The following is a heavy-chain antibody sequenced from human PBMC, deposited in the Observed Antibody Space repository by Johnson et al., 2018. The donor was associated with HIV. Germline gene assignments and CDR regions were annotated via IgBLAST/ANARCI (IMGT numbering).Heavy chain of an antibody. D-gene: IGHD6-6*01. CDR1: GFTFISYG. CDR2: ISWYSGSI. CDR3: AKVSSSSTWAHDPFDV. Sequence: VQLVESGGGLIQPGGSLRLSCAASGFTFISYGMHWVRQAPGKGLEWVSGISWYSGSIGYADSVKGRFTISRDNAKNSLYLQMNSLRVEDTALYYCAKVSSSSTWAHDPFDVWGQGTMVTVSS. V-gene: IGHV3-9*01. J-gene: IGHJ3*01.